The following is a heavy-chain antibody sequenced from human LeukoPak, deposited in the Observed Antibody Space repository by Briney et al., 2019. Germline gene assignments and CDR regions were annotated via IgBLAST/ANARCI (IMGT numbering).Heavy chain of an antibody. V-gene: IGHV3-21*01. Sequence: GGSLRLSWAASGFTFSSYSMNWVRQAPGKGLEWVSSISSSSSYIYYADSVKGRFTISRDNAKNSLYLQMNSLRAEDTAVYYCARDSYYDTYFDYWGQGTLVTVSS. CDR1: GFTFSSYS. D-gene: IGHD3-22*01. J-gene: IGHJ4*02. CDR3: ARDSYYDTYFDY. CDR2: ISSSSSYI.